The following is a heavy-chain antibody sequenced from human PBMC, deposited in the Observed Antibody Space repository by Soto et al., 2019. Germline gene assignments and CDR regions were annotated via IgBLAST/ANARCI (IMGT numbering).Heavy chain of an antibody. CDR1: GGSFSGYY. CDR3: ARGGSSGWDLKYYVDY. Sequence: QVQLQQWGAGLLKPSETLSLTCAVYGGSFSGYYWSWIRQPPGKGLEWIGEINHSGSTNYNPSLKSRVTISVDTSKNQFSLKLSSVTAADTAVYYCARGGSSGWDLKYYVDYWGQGTLFTVSS. D-gene: IGHD6-19*01. J-gene: IGHJ4*02. V-gene: IGHV4-34*01. CDR2: INHSGST.